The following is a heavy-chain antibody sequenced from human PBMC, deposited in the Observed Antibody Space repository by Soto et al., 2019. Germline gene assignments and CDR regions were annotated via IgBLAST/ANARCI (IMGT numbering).Heavy chain of an antibody. CDR2: INPNSGGT. V-gene: IGHV1-2*04. CDR3: ARDRRYGESGDAFDI. D-gene: IGHD4-17*01. J-gene: IGHJ3*02. Sequence: GASVKVSCKASGYTFTGYYMHWVRQAPGQGLEWMGWINPNSGGTNYAQKFQGWVTMTRDTSISTAYMELSRLRSDDTAVYYCARDRRYGESGDAFDIWGQGTMVTVSS. CDR1: GYTFTGYY.